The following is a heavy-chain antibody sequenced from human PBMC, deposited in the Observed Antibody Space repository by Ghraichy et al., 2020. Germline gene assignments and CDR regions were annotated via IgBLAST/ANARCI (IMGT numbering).Heavy chain of an antibody. V-gene: IGHV3-7*01. D-gene: IGHD3-22*01. CDR2: IKQDESEK. CDR1: GFTFSSHW. CDR3: ARAGEYYYDSSGYYTY. J-gene: IGHJ4*02. Sequence: GESLNISCAASGFTFSSHWMSWVRRAPGKGLEWVANIKQDESEKYYVDSVKGRFTISRDNAKNSLYLQMNSLRVEDTAVYYCARAGEYYYDSSGYYTYWGQGTLVTVSS.